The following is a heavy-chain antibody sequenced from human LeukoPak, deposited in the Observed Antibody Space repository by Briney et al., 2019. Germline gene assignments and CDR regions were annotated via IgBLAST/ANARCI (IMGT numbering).Heavy chain of an antibody. CDR3: ARGEPFCNRTSCYVGGSHWFHP. CDR2: ISAYNGNT. V-gene: IGHV1-18*04. J-gene: IGHJ5*02. CDR1: GYTFTSYG. Sequence: ASVKVSCKASGYTFTSYGISWVRQAPGQGLEWMGWISAYNGNTNYAQKLQGRVTMTTDTSTSTAYMELRSLRSDATGVYYCARGEPFCNRTSCYVGGSHWFHPWGQGTLVTVSS. D-gene: IGHD2-2*01.